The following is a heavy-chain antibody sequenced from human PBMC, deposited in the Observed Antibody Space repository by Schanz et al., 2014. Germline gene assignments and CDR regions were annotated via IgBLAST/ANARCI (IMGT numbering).Heavy chain of an antibody. CDR3: AKQIHYGILAVTTN. CDR1: GFTLSNSD. CDR2: IGYLGDT. Sequence: EVQLVESGGGLVQPGGSLRLSCAASGFTLSNSDMHWVRQGTGKGLEWVSTIGYLGDTYYPGSVKGRFSISRDNAKNTLYLQMNSLRAEDTAVYYCAKQIHYGILAVTTNWGQGTLVTVSS. J-gene: IGHJ4*02. D-gene: IGHD3-9*01. V-gene: IGHV3-13*01.